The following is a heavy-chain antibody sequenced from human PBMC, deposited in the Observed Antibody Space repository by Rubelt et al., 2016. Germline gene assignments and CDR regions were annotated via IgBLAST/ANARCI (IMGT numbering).Heavy chain of an antibody. Sequence: EVQLVESGGGLVQPGGSLRLSCAASGFTFVSYAVTWVRQTPGKGLEWVSVISGSGRTTYYAESVKGRFTISRDNAKNSLYLQMNSLRAEDTAVYYCAKATWESWGQGTLVTVSS. D-gene: IGHD1-26*01. CDR3: AKATWES. J-gene: IGHJ4*02. V-gene: IGHV3-23*04. CDR2: ISGSGRTT. CDR1: GFTFVSYA.